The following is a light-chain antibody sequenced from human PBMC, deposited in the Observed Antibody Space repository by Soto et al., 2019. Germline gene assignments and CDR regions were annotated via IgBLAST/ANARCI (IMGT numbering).Light chain of an antibody. CDR2: EVV. J-gene: IGLJ1*01. Sequence: QSMRTHPPSASWSPGQSVTISCTGTKNDIGVYDFVSWYQHHPGKAPRLIIYEVVQRPSGVPDRFSGSKSGNTASLTVSGLQAADEADYFCKSYAGSNNYVFGSGTKVTVL. V-gene: IGLV2-8*01. CDR3: KSYAGSNNYV. CDR1: KNDIGVYDF.